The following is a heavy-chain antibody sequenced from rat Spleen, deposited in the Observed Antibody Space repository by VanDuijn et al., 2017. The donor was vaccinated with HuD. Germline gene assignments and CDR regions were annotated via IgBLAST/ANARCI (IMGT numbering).Heavy chain of an antibody. CDR3: ARRRGQVYNNYFDY. V-gene: IGHV3-1*01. Sequence: EVQVQESGPGLVKPSQSLSLTCSVTGYSITSTYWDWIRKFPGNKMEWIGHISYSGSTSYNPSLKRRVSISRDKSKNQFFLQLNSVTTEDTAKYYCARRRGQVYNNYFDYWGQGVMVTVSS. J-gene: IGHJ2*01. D-gene: IGHD1-10*01. CDR1: GYSITSTY. CDR2: ISYSGST.